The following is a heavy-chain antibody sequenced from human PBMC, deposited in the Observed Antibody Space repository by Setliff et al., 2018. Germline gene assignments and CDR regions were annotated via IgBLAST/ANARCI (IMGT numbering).Heavy chain of an antibody. CDR1: GGSTSSYY. CDR2: IYIGGSA. CDR3: AREQWLDPPGYYYMDV. D-gene: IGHD6-19*01. V-gene: IGHV4-4*07. Sequence: SETLSLTCTVSGGSTSSYYWSWIRQPAGKGLEWIGHIYIGGSANYNPSLKSRVTMSIDTSKNQFSLKLNSVTAADMAVYYCAREQWLDPPGYYYMDVWAKGNPGHRLL. J-gene: IGHJ6*03.